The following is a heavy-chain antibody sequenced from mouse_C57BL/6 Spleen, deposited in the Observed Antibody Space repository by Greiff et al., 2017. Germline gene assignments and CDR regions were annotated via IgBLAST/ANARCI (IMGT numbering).Heavy chain of an antibody. CDR1: GFNINDSY. Sequence: EVQRLESGPELVKPGASVKLSCTASGFNINDSYMHWVKQRTGQGLEWIGRIDPEDGETKYAAKFQGKATITADTSSNTAYLQLSSLTSEDTAVYVCALANLGQGLYFGDWGQGATLTVAS. V-gene: IGHV14-2*01. J-gene: IGHJ2*01. D-gene: IGHD3-3*01. CDR3: ALANLGQGLYFGD. CDR2: IDPEDGET.